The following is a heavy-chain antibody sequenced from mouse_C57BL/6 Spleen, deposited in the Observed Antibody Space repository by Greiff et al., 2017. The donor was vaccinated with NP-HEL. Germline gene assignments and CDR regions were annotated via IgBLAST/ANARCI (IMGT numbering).Heavy chain of an antibody. D-gene: IGHD4-1*01. CDR2: IYPRSGNT. V-gene: IGHV1-81*01. CDR1: GYTFTSYG. Sequence: VKLQQSGAELARPGASVKLSCKASGYTFTSYGISWVKQRTGQGLEWIGEIYPRSGNTYYNEKFKGKATLTADKSSSTAYMELRSLTSEDSAVYFCARLTVYFDYWGQGTTLTVSS. J-gene: IGHJ2*01. CDR3: ARLTVYFDY.